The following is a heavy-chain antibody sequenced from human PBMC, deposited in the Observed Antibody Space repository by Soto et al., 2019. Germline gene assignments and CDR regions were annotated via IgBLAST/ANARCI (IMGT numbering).Heavy chain of an antibody. V-gene: IGHV3-30*18. D-gene: IGHD6-19*01. CDR2: ISYDGSNK. J-gene: IGHJ4*02. CDR1: GFTFSSYG. Sequence: QVQLVESGGGVVQPGRSLGLSCAASGFTFSSYGMHWVRQAPGKGLEWVAVISYDGSNKYYADSVKGRFTISRDNSKNTLYLQMNSLRAEDTAVYYCAKSYSSGGPFDYWGQGTLVTVSS. CDR3: AKSYSSGGPFDY.